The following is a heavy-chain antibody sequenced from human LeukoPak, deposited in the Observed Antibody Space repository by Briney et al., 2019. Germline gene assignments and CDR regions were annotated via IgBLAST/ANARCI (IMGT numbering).Heavy chain of an antibody. CDR1: DGSISSGDYY. Sequence: TLSLTCAVSDGSISSGDYYWSWIRQPPGKGLESIGYTYYSGSTYYNPSLKSRVTISVDTSKNQFSLKLSSVTAADAAVYYCVRQGDGYCSSTNCLFSFDYWGQGTLVTVSS. J-gene: IGHJ4*02. D-gene: IGHD2-2*03. V-gene: IGHV4-30-4*01. CDR2: TYYSGST. CDR3: VRQGDGYCSSTNCLFSFDY.